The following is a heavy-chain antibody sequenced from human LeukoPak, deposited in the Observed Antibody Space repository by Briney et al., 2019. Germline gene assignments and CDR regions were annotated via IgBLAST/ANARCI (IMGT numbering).Heavy chain of an antibody. CDR2: ISSNGGST. CDR1: GFTFSSYA. CDR3: ATVTTSGY. Sequence: GGSLRLSCAASGFTFSSYAMHWVRQAPGKGLEYVSAISSNGGSTYYANSAKGRFTISRDNSKNTLYLQMGSLRAEDMAVYYCATVTTSGYWGQGTLVTVSS. J-gene: IGHJ4*02. D-gene: IGHD4-17*01. V-gene: IGHV3-64*01.